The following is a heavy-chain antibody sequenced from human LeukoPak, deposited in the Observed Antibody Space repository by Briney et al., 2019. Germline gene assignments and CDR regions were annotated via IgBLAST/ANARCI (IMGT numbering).Heavy chain of an antibody. J-gene: IGHJ4*02. V-gene: IGHV3-20*04. Sequence: GGSLRLSCAASGFTFDDYGMSWVRQAPGKGLEWVSGINWNGGSTGYADSVKGRFTISRDNSKNTLYLQMSSLRAEDMAVYYCAKGGSFYGSGSYYNEPFDYWGQGTLVTVSS. D-gene: IGHD3-10*01. CDR2: INWNGGST. CDR1: GFTFDDYG. CDR3: AKGGSFYGSGSYYNEPFDY.